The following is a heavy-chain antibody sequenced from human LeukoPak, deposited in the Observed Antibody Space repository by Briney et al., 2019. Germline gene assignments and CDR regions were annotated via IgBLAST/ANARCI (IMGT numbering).Heavy chain of an antibody. V-gene: IGHV4-30-2*01. CDR2: IYHSGST. D-gene: IGHD3-16*02. J-gene: IGHJ3*02. CDR3: ARTYDYVWGSYRQDAFDI. Sequence: PSQTLSLTCAVSGGSISSGGYSWSWIRPPPGKGLEWIGYIYHSGSTYYNPSLNSRATISVNRSKNQFSLKLSSVTAADTAVYYCARTYDYVWGSYRQDAFDIWGQGTMVTVSS. CDR1: GGSISSGGYS.